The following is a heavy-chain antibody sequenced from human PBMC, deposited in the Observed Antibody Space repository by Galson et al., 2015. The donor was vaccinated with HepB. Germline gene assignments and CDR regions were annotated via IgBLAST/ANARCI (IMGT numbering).Heavy chain of an antibody. CDR3: ARVIRGYSSGWYYPKEGVGAFDI. J-gene: IGHJ3*02. V-gene: IGHV1-69*02. CDR1: GGTFSSYT. Sequence: SVKVSCKASGGTFSSYTISWVRQAPGQGLEWMGRIIPILGIANYAQKFQGRVTITADKSTSTAYMELSSLRSEDTAVYYCARVIRGYSSGWYYPKEGVGAFDIWGQGTMVTVSS. CDR2: IIPILGIA. D-gene: IGHD6-19*01.